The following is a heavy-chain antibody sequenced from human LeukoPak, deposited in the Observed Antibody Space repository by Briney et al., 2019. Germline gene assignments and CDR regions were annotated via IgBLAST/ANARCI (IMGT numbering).Heavy chain of an antibody. Sequence: SETLSLTCTVSGGSISSYYWSWIRQPPGKGLEWIGYIYYTGSTNYNPSLKSRVTISVDTSKNQFSLKLSSVTAADTAVYYCARRYDSTLYYYYYMDVWGKGTTVTVSS. V-gene: IGHV4-59*08. CDR2: IYYTGST. J-gene: IGHJ6*03. CDR3: ARRYDSTLYYYYYMDV. CDR1: GGSISSYY. D-gene: IGHD3-22*01.